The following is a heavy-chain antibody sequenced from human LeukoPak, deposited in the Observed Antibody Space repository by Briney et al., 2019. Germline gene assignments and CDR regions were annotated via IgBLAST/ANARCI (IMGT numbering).Heavy chain of an antibody. CDR3: ARHFVPERDYYDSSGYFDY. J-gene: IGHJ4*02. CDR1: GGSIGSSTYY. D-gene: IGHD3-22*01. CDR2: MYYSGST. Sequence: KPSATLSLTCPVAGGSIGSSTYYWGWIRQPPGMGLEWIRSMYYSGSTDYTPSLKSRITISVDTSKNQLSLKLSSVTAADTSVYYCARHFVPERDYYDSSGYFDYWGQGTLVTGPS. V-gene: IGHV4-39*01.